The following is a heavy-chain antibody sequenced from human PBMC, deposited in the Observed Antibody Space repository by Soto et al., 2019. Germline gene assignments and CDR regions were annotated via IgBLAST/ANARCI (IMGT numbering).Heavy chain of an antibody. J-gene: IGHJ3*02. CDR1: GFTFSSYG. Sequence: PRLSCAASGFTFSSYGMHWVRQAPGKGLEWVAVISYDGSNKYYADSVKGRFTISRDNSKNTLYLQMNSLRAEDTAVYYCAKLYSSGHDAFDIWGQGTMVTVSS. V-gene: IGHV3-30*18. D-gene: IGHD6-19*01. CDR3: AKLYSSGHDAFDI. CDR2: ISYDGSNK.